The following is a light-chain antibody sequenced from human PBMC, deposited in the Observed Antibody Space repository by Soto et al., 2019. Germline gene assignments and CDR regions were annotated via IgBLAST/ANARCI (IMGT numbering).Light chain of an antibody. CDR2: LGS. CDR1: QSLLHSNGYNY. J-gene: IGKJ1*01. Sequence: DIVMTQSPLSLPVTPGEPASISCRSSQSLLHSNGYNYLDWYLQKPGQSPQLLIYLGSNRASGVPDRLSGSGSGTDFTLKISRVEAEDVGVYYCMQGLPTPPTFGQGTKVEIK. CDR3: MQGLPTPPT. V-gene: IGKV2-28*01.